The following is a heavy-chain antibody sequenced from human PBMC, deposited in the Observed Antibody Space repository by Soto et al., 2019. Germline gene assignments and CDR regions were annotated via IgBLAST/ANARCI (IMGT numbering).Heavy chain of an antibody. Sequence: SETLSLTCAVSGDSIISDKWWSWVRQAPGKGLEWIGEIHHGGNSKYNPSLKSRVIISVDRSKNQFSLNLTSVTDADTAVYYCAGHHSSGYSDFDYWGQGTLVTVSS. D-gene: IGHD3-22*01. CDR1: GDSIISDKW. CDR2: IHHGGNS. V-gene: IGHV4-4*02. CDR3: AGHHSSGYSDFDY. J-gene: IGHJ4*02.